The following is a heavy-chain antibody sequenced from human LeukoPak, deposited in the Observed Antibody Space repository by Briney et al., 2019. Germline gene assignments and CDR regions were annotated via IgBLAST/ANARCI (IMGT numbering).Heavy chain of an antibody. J-gene: IGHJ4*02. D-gene: IGHD3-16*01. V-gene: IGHV3-7*01. CDR3: ASTFAGRRE. Sequence: GGSLRLSCAASGFTFGNYWMSWVRQAPGKGLEWVANIKQDGSEKYYVDSVKGRFTISRDNAKSSLYLQMNSLRAEDTAVYYCASTFAGRREWGQGTLVTVSS. CDR1: GFTFGNYW. CDR2: IKQDGSEK.